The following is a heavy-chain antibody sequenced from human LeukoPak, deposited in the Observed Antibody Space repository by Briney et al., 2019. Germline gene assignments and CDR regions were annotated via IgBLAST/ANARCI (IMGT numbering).Heavy chain of an antibody. V-gene: IGHV3-53*01. J-gene: IGHJ3*02. CDR2: IYSGGST. Sequence: GGSLRLSCSASGFTVSSNYMSWVRQAPGKGLEWVSVIYSGGSTYYADSVKGRFTISRDNSKNTLYLQMNSLRAEDTAVYYCARDPAGATISDAFDIWGQGTMVTVGS. CDR3: ARDPAGATISDAFDI. D-gene: IGHD5-12*01. CDR1: GFTVSSNY.